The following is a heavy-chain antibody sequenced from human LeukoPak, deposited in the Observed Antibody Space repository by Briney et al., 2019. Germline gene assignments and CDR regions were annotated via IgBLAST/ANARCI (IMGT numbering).Heavy chain of an antibody. CDR3: AKDSVPYYYGSGSYPDY. J-gene: IGHJ4*02. D-gene: IGHD3-10*01. V-gene: IGHV3-23*01. Sequence: GGSLRLSCAASGFTFRSYAMHWVRQAPGKGLEWVSGISGSGGSTYYADSVKGRFTISRDNSKNTLYLQMNSLRAEDTAVYYCAKDSVPYYYGSGSYPDYWGQGTLVTVSS. CDR1: GFTFRSYA. CDR2: ISGSGGST.